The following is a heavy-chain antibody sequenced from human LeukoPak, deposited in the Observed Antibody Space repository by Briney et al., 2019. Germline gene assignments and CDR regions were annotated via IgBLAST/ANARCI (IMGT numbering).Heavy chain of an antibody. CDR3: ASSPGGYSTNWFDP. V-gene: IGHV4-59*08. CDR2: IYYSGST. Sequence: SETLSLTCTVSGGSISSYYWSWIRQPPGKGLEWIGYIYYSGSTNYNPSLKSRVTISVDTSKNQFSLKLSSVTAADTAVYYCASSPGGYSTNWFDPWGQGTLVTVSS. J-gene: IGHJ5*02. D-gene: IGHD1-26*01. CDR1: GGSISSYY.